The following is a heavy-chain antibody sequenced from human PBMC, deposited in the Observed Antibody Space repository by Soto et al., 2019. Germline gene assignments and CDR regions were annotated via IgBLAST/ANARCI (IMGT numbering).Heavy chain of an antibody. CDR3: LTGTDKNDSSFRHH. CDR1: DDSMRSGGYY. CDR2: IHYSGAT. V-gene: IGHV4-31*03. D-gene: IGHD6-13*01. J-gene: IGHJ1*01. Sequence: SETLSLTCSVSDDSMRSGGYYWTWIRQLPGKGLQWIGFIHYSGATLYSPSLKSRVSISMQMSNNQFSLRLGSVTAADTAIYFCLTGTDKNDSSFRHHWRQGSPVPV.